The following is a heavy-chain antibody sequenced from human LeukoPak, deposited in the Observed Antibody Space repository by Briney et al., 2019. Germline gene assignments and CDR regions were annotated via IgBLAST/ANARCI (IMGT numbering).Heavy chain of an antibody. J-gene: IGHJ4*02. D-gene: IGHD1-14*01. CDR3: AKDRRPDGLCDLDY. CDR1: GFTFSNYA. Sequence: GGSLRLSCAASGFTFSNYAMNWVRQAPGEGLEWVSFIYSGGGTKYADSVRGRFTISRDNSRNTLYLQMNSLRSEDTAVYYCAKDRRPDGLCDLDYWGQGTLVTVSS. V-gene: IGHV3-23*01. CDR2: FIYSGGGT.